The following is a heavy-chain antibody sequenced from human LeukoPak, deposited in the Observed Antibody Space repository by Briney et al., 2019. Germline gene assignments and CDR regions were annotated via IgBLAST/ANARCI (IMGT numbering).Heavy chain of an antibody. CDR2: ISSSNINT. J-gene: IGHJ4*02. CDR1: GFGFSSYN. CDR3: ARDLGKIGGNSSPFDY. Sequence: GGSLRLSCAASGFGFSSYNMNWVRQTPGKGLEWVSSISSSNINTYYAGSVKGRFTISRDNAKNSLYLQMNSLRAEDTAVYYCARDLGKIGGNSSPFDYWGQGTLVTVSS. V-gene: IGHV3-21*01. D-gene: IGHD4-23*01.